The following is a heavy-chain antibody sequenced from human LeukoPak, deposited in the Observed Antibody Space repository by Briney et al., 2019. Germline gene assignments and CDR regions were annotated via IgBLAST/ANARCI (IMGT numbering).Heavy chain of an antibody. Sequence: PSETLSLTCAVYGGSFSGYYWSWIRQPPGKGLEWIGEINHSGSTNYNPSLKSRVTISVDTSKNQFSLKLSSVTAADTAVYYCASGPTDYFDYWGRGTQVTVSS. J-gene: IGHJ4*02. D-gene: IGHD4-17*01. V-gene: IGHV4-34*01. CDR3: ASGPTDYFDY. CDR1: GGSFSGYY. CDR2: INHSGST.